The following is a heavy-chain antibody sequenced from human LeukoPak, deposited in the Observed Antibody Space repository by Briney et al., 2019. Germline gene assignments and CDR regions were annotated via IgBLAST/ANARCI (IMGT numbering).Heavy chain of an antibody. D-gene: IGHD4/OR15-4a*01. V-gene: IGHV4-31*03. CDR2: IYYSGST. J-gene: IGHJ3*02. CDR1: GGSISSGGYY. CDR3: AREGGYGGAFDI. Sequence: PSETLSLTCTVSGGSISSGGYYWSWIRQHPGKGLEWIGYIYYSGSTYYNPSLKSRVTISVDTSKNQFSLKLSSVTAADTAVYYCAREGGYGGAFDIWGQGTMVTVSS.